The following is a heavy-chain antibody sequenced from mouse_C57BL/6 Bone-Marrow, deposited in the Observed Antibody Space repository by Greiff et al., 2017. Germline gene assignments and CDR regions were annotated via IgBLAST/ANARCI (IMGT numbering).Heavy chain of an antibody. CDR1: GFTFSDYG. V-gene: IGHV5-17*01. D-gene: IGHD2-1*01. CDR2: ISSGSSTI. Sequence: EVKLMESGGGLVKPGGSLKLSCAAFGFTFSDYGMHWVRQAPEKGLEWVAYISSGSSTIYYADTVKGRFTISRDNAKNTLFLQMTSLRSEDTAMYYCARLWYLDYWGQGTTLTVSS. CDR3: ARLWYLDY. J-gene: IGHJ2*01.